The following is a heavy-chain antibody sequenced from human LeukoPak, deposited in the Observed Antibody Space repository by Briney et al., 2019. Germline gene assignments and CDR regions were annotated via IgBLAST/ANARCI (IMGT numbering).Heavy chain of an antibody. CDR3: ARVSSWYTSYYYYGMDV. J-gene: IGHJ6*02. Sequence: GGSLRLSCAASGFTVSSNYMSWVRQAPGKGLEWVSVNYSGGSTYCADSVKGRFTISRDNSKNTLYLQMNSLRAEDTAVYYCARVSSWYTSYYYYGMDVWGQGTTVTVSS. D-gene: IGHD6-13*01. CDR2: NYSGGST. CDR1: GFTVSSNY. V-gene: IGHV3-66*01.